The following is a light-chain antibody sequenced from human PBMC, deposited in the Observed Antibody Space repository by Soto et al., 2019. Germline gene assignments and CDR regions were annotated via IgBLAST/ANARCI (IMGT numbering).Light chain of an antibody. Sequence: QSVLTQPPSVSGAPGQRVTISCTGSSSNIGAGYAVHWYRQLPGTAPKLLIYGNDNRPAGVPDRFSGSKSGTSASLAIPGLQAEDEADYYCQSYDSSLSGSLFGGGTKVTVL. J-gene: IGLJ2*01. CDR3: QSYDSSLSGSL. CDR1: SSNIGAGYA. CDR2: GND. V-gene: IGLV1-40*01.